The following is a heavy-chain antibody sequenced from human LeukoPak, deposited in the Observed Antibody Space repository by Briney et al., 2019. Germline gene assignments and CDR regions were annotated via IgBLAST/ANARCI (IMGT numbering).Heavy chain of an antibody. CDR1: GGTFSSYT. V-gene: IGHV1-69*02. CDR2: IIPILGIA. J-gene: IGHJ4*02. D-gene: IGHD3-22*01. Sequence: ASVKVSCKASGGTFSSYTISWVRQAPGQGLEWMGRIIPILGIANYAQKFQGRVTITADKSTSTAYMELSSLRSEDTAVYYCARGSTNYYDSSGSAFDYWGQGTLVTVSS. CDR3: ARGSTNYYDSSGSAFDY.